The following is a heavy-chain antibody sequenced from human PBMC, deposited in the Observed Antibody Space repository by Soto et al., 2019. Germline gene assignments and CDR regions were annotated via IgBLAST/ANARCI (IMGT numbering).Heavy chain of an antibody. J-gene: IGHJ4*02. CDR3: ARVRGYSYRYGSFDY. D-gene: IGHD5-18*01. CDR1: GGSISSYY. V-gene: IGHV4-59*01. CDR2: IYYSGST. Sequence: SETLSLTCTVSGGSISSYYWSWIRQPPGKGLEWIGYIYYSGSTNYNPSLKSRVTISVDTSKNQFSLKLSSVTAADTAVYYCARVRGYSYRYGSFDYWGQGTLVTVSS.